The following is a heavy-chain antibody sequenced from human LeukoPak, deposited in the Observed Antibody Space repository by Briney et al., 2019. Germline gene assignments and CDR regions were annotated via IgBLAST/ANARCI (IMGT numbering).Heavy chain of an antibody. J-gene: IGHJ4*02. CDR1: GYTFTSCG. CDR2: ISAYNGNT. Sequence: ASVKVSCKASGYTFTSCGISWVRQAPGQGLEWMGWISAYNGNTNYAQKLQGRVTMTTDTSTSTAYMELRSLRSDDTAVYYCARDLPQDYGDHAFDYWGQGTLVTVSS. D-gene: IGHD4-17*01. CDR3: ARDLPQDYGDHAFDY. V-gene: IGHV1-18*01.